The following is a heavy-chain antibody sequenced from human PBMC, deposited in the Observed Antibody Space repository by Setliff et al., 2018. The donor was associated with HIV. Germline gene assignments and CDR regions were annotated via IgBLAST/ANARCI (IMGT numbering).Heavy chain of an antibody. Sequence: SETLSLTCTVSGGSLGNSNYYWGWIRRPPGKGLEWIGSMSYSGSTYHNPSLKSRVTISVDTSKKQFSLKLSSVTAADTAVYYCARLNLEQWVQRIDSWGQGTLVTVS. CDR3: ARLNLEQWVQRIDS. CDR2: MSYSGST. CDR1: GGSLGNSNYY. V-gene: IGHV4-39*01. D-gene: IGHD6-19*01. J-gene: IGHJ5*01.